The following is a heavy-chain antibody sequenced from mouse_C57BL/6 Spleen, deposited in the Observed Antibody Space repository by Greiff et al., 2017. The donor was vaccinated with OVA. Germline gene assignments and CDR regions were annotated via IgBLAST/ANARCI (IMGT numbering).Heavy chain of an antibody. J-gene: IGHJ2*01. Sequence: VQLQQPGAELVMPGASVKLSCKASGYTFTSYWMHWVKQRPGQGLEWIGEIDPSDSYTNYNQKFKGKSTLTVDKSSSTAYMQLSSLTSEDSAVYYCAKLTGSYFDYWGQGTTLTVSS. CDR3: AKLTGSYFDY. CDR2: IDPSDSYT. CDR1: GYTFTSYW. D-gene: IGHD4-1*01. V-gene: IGHV1-69*01.